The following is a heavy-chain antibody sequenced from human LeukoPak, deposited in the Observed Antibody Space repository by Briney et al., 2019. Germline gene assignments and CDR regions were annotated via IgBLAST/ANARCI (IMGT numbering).Heavy chain of an antibody. J-gene: IGHJ4*02. V-gene: IGHV3-30*04. CDR2: ISSDGRNK. CDR1: GFTFSSYA. D-gene: IGHD6-25*01. CDR3: ARGAYSGYPLGFYFDS. Sequence: GGSLRLSCAASGFTFSSYAMSWVRHAPGKGLEWVVVISSDGRNKYYADSVKGRLTVSRDNSKNTLYLQMNSLRPEDTSVFFCARGAYSGYPLGFYFDSWDQGILVTVSS.